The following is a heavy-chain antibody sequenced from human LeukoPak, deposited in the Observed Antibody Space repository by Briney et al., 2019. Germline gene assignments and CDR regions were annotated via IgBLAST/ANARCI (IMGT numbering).Heavy chain of an antibody. J-gene: IGHJ6*03. V-gene: IGHV3-23*01. Sequence: GGSLRLSCAASGFTFSSYAMSWVRQAPGKGPEWFSTISIDGGRTYYADSVKGRFTVSRDTSKNTLYLQMNSLRAEDTAVYYCARKGIGSSRYQNMDVWGKGTTVTVSS. CDR3: ARKGIGSSRYQNMDV. CDR1: GFTFSSYA. CDR2: ISIDGGRT. D-gene: IGHD6-25*01.